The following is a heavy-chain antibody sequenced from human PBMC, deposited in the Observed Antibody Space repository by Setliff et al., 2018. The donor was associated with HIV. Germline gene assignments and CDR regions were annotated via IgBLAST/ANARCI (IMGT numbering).Heavy chain of an antibody. Sequence: PSETLSLTCAFYGGSLNGFYWGWIRQSPGKGLEWIGQINHSGSTNYNPSLRSRVTIRVDMSKNQFSLEVTAVTAADTAVYYCVRGWDDKVSTISAPHYYYMDVWGKGTTVTVSS. CDR2: INHSGST. V-gene: IGHV4-34*01. CDR1: GGSLNGFY. CDR3: VRGWDDKVSTISAPHYYYMDV. J-gene: IGHJ6*03. D-gene: IGHD5-12*01.